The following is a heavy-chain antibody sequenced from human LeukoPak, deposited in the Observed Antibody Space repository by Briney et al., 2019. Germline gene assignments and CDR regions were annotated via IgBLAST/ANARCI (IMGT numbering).Heavy chain of an antibody. V-gene: IGHV4-59*01. CDR3: AREAHSRHGGYGHYFDY. D-gene: IGHD5-12*01. Sequence: SETVSLTCTISGASIDSYYWSWVRQPPGKGLEWIGNIYYSGSTNYKPSLKGRVTISLNTSKNQFSLKLSSVTAADTAVYYCAREAHSRHGGYGHYFDYWGQGSLVTVSS. CDR2: IYYSGST. CDR1: GASIDSYY. J-gene: IGHJ4*02.